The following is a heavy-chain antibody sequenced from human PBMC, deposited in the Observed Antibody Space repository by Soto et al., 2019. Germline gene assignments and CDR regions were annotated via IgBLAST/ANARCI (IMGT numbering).Heavy chain of an antibody. CDR3: ARDLRCCGLDV. J-gene: IGHJ6*02. D-gene: IGHD3-9*01. CDR1: GASMWSYS. CDR2: IFYSGSS. Sequence: SETLSLTCTVSGASMWSYSWTWMRLSPGKGLEWIGVIFYSGSSNLNPSLRSRLSISIDTSKNNFSLMLKSVTAADTAVYDCARDLRCCGLDVWGQGTTVTVSS. V-gene: IGHV4-59*01.